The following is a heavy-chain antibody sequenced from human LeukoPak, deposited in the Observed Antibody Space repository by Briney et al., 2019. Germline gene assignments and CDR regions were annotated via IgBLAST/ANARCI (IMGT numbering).Heavy chain of an antibody. CDR2: INHSGST. V-gene: IGHV4-34*01. Sequence: SETLSLTCAVYGGSFSGYYWSWIRQPPGRGLEWIGEINHSGSTNYNPSLKSRVIISVDTSKNQFSLKLSSVTAADTAVYYCARGPGYSYGFPYYYYGMDVWGQGTTVTVSS. CDR1: GGSFSGYY. J-gene: IGHJ6*02. CDR3: ARGPGYSYGFPYYYYGMDV. D-gene: IGHD5-18*01.